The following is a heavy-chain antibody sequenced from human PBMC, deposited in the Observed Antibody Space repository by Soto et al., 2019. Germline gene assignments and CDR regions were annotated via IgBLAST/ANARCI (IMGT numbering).Heavy chain of an antibody. V-gene: IGHV3-9*01. CDR3: VKDFRRYTNGLDV. J-gene: IGHJ6*02. CDR2: ISWNSAST. D-gene: IGHD5-18*01. Sequence: EVQLVESGGGLVEPGKSLRLSCVVSGFTYEDFAMHWVRQAPGKGLEWVSGISWNSASTGYADSVTGRFTISRDNAKNALYLQMRNLTGDDTAMYYCVKDFRRYTNGLDVWGPGTSGTVAS. CDR1: GFTYEDFA.